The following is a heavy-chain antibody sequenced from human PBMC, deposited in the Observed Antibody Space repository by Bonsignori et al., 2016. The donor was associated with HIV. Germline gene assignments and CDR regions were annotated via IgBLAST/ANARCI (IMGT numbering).Heavy chain of an antibody. V-gene: IGHV3-21*01. D-gene: IGHD2-21*01. CDR3: ARDGNNRNCYTGECFFDP. J-gene: IGHJ5*02. CDR2: ISSESSYM. Sequence: WIRQPPGKGLEWVASISSESSYMYYADSVTGRFTISRDNAKNSLYLQMNSLRVEDAALYFCARDGNNRNCYTGECFFDPWGQGTLVTVSS.